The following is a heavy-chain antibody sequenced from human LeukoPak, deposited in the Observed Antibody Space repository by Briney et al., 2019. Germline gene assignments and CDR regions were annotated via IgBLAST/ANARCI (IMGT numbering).Heavy chain of an antibody. J-gene: IGHJ2*01. CDR3: AKPRAMTTGVGRYFDL. Sequence: GGSLRLSCGASGYTFTSYAMSWIRQAPGKGLEWVSAISGGGENTYYGDSVKGRFTISRDNSKNTLYLQMNSLRAEDTATYYCAKPRAMTTGVGRYFDLWGRGTLVTVSS. V-gene: IGHV3-23*01. D-gene: IGHD1-1*01. CDR1: GYTFTSYA. CDR2: ISGGGENT.